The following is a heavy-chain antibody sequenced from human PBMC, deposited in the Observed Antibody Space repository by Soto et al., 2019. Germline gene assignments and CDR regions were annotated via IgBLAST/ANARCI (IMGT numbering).Heavy chain of an antibody. CDR2: IYYSGST. J-gene: IGHJ4*02. CDR1: GGSISSSSYY. V-gene: IGHV4-39*01. CDR3: ARRYGVVNDY. D-gene: IGHD2-8*01. Sequence: QLQLQESGPGLVKPSETLSLTCTVSGGSISSSSYYWGWIRQPPGKGLEWIGSIYYSGSTYYNPSLKSRVTISVDTSKNQFYLKLSSVNAADTAVDYCARRYGVVNDYWGQGTLVTVSS.